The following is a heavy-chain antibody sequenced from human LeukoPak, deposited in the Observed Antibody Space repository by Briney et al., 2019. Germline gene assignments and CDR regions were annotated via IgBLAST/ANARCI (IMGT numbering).Heavy chain of an antibody. J-gene: IGHJ4*02. CDR2: IWYDGSNK. CDR1: GFTFSSYG. Sequence: GGSLRLSCAASGFTFSSYGMHWVRQAPGKGLEWVAVIWYDGSNKYYADSVKGRFTISRDNSKNTLYLQMNSLRAEDTAVYYCARESGSYYFDYWGQGTLATVSS. CDR3: ARESGSYYFDY. D-gene: IGHD2-15*01. V-gene: IGHV3-33*01.